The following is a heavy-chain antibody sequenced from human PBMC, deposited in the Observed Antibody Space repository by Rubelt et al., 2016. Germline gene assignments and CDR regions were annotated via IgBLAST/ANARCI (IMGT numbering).Heavy chain of an antibody. D-gene: IGHD2-15*01. CDR1: GYRFTSFW. CDR3: ARLGSGGTCYQTCYYNYGMDV. CDR2: IYPGNSDI. J-gene: IGHJ6*02. Sequence: GESLKISCKGSGYRFTSFWIGWVRQMPGKGLEWMGTIYPGNSDIRYSPSFEGQVTISADESSSTAYLQWSSLKASDTAMYYWARLGSGGTCYQTCYYNYGMDVGGQGTTVIVSS. V-gene: IGHV5-51*01.